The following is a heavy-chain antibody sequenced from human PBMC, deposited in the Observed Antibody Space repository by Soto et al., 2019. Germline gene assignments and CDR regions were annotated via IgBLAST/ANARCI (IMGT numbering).Heavy chain of an antibody. Sequence: PSETLSLTCTVSGGSISSSSYYWGWIRQPPGKGLEWIGSIYYSGSTYYNPSLKSRVTISVDTSKNQFSLKLSSVTAADTAVYYCARQGYCSSTSCYSLFDYWGQGTLVTV. CDR2: IYYSGST. CDR1: GGSISSSSYY. J-gene: IGHJ4*02. V-gene: IGHV4-39*01. CDR3: ARQGYCSSTSCYSLFDY. D-gene: IGHD2-2*01.